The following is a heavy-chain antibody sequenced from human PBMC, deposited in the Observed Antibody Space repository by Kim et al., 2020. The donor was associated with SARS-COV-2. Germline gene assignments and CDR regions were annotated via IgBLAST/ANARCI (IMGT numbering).Heavy chain of an antibody. J-gene: IGHJ4*01. CDR2: ISYDGSNK. CDR1: GFTFSSYG. CDR3: AKDYLTSDPWFGVFNFD. D-gene: IGHD3-10*01. Sequence: GGSLRLSCAASGFTFSSYGMHWVRQAPGKGLEWVAVISYDGSNKYYADSVKGRFTISRDNSKNTLYLQMNSLRAEDTAVYYCAKDYLTSDPWFGVFNFD. V-gene: IGHV3-30*18.